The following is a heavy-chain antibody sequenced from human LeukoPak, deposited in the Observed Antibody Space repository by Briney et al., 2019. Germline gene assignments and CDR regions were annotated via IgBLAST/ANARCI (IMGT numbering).Heavy chain of an antibody. Sequence: GGSLRLSCAASGFTFSSYAMSWVRQAPGKGLEWVAVIWYDGSNKYYADSVKGRSTISRDDSRNTLYLQMNSLRAEDTSVYYCAKDKGLGTYYFDYWGQGTLVTISS. CDR1: GFTFSSYA. CDR3: AKDKGLGTYYFDY. D-gene: IGHD3-10*01. V-gene: IGHV3-30*02. J-gene: IGHJ4*02. CDR2: IWYDGSNK.